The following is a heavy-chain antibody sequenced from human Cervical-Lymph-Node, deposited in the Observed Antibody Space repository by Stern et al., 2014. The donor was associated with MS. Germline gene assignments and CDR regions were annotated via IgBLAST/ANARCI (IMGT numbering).Heavy chain of an antibody. J-gene: IGHJ4*02. CDR3: ARDDDYTRRAIDY. CDR1: GYTFTYYA. CDR2: ISPYNGNT. V-gene: IGHV1-18*01. D-gene: IGHD4-11*01. Sequence: QVQLVESGAEVKKPGASVNVSCKTSGYTFTYYAISLIRQAPGQGLEWMGWISPYNGNTNFEPKLQGRVAMTTDKSPSTAYMELRGLRSDDTAVYYCARDDDYTRRAIDYWGQGTLVTVSS.